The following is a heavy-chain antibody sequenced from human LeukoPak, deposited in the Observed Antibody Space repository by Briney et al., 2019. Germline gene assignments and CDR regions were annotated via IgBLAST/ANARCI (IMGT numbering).Heavy chain of an antibody. J-gene: IGHJ5*02. V-gene: IGHV4-34*01. D-gene: IGHD6-13*01. CDR3: ARGRSSSWRWFDP. CDR1: GGSFSGYY. CDR2: INHSGST. Sequence: SETLSLTCAVYGGSFSGYYWSWIRQPPGKGLEWIGEINHSGSTNYNPPLKSRVTISVDTSKNQFSLKLSSVTAADTAVYYCARGRSSSWRWFDPWGQGTLVTVSS.